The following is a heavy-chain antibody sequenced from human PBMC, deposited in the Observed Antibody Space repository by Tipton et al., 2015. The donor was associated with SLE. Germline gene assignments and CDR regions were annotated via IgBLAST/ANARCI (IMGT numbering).Heavy chain of an antibody. V-gene: IGHV4-39*07. D-gene: IGHD3-10*01. Sequence: TLSLTCTVSGGSISSSSYYWGWIRQPPGKEPEWIGSVYYSGSTYYTPSLKSRVTISADTSKNQFSLMLSSVTAADTAVYYCAREGAEKVRTSYYYYMDVWGKGTTVTISS. CDR2: VYYSGST. CDR3: AREGAEKVRTSYYYYMDV. J-gene: IGHJ6*03. CDR1: GGSISSSSYY.